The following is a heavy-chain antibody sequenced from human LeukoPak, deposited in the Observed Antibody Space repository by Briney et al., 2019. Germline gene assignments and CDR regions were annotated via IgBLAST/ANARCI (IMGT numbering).Heavy chain of an antibody. J-gene: IGHJ4*02. CDR1: GFTFSSYS. D-gene: IGHD6-6*01. CDR2: ISSSSSYI. CDR3: ARAALEYSSSGGGYYYFDY. Sequence: GGSLRLSCAASGFTFSSYSMNWVRQAPGKGLEWVSSISSSSSYIYYADSVKGRFAISRDNAKNSLYLQMNSLRAEDTAVYYCARAALEYSSSGGGYYYFDYWGQGTLVTVSS. V-gene: IGHV3-21*01.